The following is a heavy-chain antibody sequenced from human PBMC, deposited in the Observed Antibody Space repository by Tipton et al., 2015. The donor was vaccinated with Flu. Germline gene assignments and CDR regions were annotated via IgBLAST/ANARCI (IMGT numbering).Heavy chain of an antibody. CDR2: IYHNGDI. D-gene: IGHD2/OR15-2a*01. J-gene: IGHJ4*02. CDR1: GYSISRGYY. V-gene: IGHV4-38-2*01. Sequence: GSLRLSCAVSGYSISRGYYWGWIRQPPGKGLEWIGSIYHNGDIHFNPSLKSRVSISVDTSNNRFSLNLTSVTAADTAVYYCARAEIGDFDYWGQGTLVNVSS. CDR3: ARAEIGDFDY.